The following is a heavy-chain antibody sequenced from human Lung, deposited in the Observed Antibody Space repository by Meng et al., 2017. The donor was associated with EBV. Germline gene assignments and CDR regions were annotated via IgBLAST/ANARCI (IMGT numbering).Heavy chain of an antibody. J-gene: IGHJ4*02. CDR3: AKEQTSGWYRVADY. Sequence: VQLVGSAGGVVQPGRSLRLSCTASGFTVSSHGMHWVRQAPGKGLEWVGVITYDGSETYGSATYYVDSVRGRFTISRDTSKNTFYLQMNNLRPEDTAVYFCAKEQTSGWYRVADYWGQGILVTVSS. V-gene: IGHV3-30*18. D-gene: IGHD6-19*01. CDR1: GFTVSSHG. CDR2: ITYDGSETYGSAT.